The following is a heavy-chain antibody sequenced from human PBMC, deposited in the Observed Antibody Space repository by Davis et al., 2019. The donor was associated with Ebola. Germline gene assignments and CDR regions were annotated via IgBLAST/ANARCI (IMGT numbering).Heavy chain of an antibody. Sequence: MPSETLSLTCTVSGASISDYYWSWIRQPAGKGLEWIGRIYTTGTTNYNPSLKSRVTMSVDTSKNQFSLKLSSVTAADTAVYYCAREFKEWGQGTLVTVSS. J-gene: IGHJ1*01. CDR1: GASISDYY. CDR3: AREFKE. V-gene: IGHV4-4*07. CDR2: IYTTGTT.